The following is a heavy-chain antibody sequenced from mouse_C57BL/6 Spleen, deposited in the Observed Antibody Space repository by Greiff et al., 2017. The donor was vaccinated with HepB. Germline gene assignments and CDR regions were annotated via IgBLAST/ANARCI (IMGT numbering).Heavy chain of an antibody. J-gene: IGHJ3*01. D-gene: IGHD2-3*01. CDR2: IHPNSGST. CDR3: ARCDGYYFAWFAY. Sequence: VQLQQPGAELVKPGASVKLSCKASGYTFTSYWMHWVKQRPGQGLEWIGMIHPNSGSTNYNEKFKSKATLTVDKSSSTAYMQLSSLTSEDSAVYYCARCDGYYFAWFAYWGQGTLVTVSA. CDR1: GYTFTSYW. V-gene: IGHV1-64*01.